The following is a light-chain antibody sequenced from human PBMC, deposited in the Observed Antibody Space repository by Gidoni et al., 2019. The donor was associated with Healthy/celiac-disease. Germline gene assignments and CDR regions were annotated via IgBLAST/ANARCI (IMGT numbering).Light chain of an antibody. Sequence: EIVLTQSPGTLSLSPGERATLSCRASQSVSSSYLAWYQQKPGQAPRLLIYGASSRATGIPDRCSGSGSGTDFTITISRLEPEDFAVYYCQQYGSSPVTFGQGTKVEIK. J-gene: IGKJ1*01. V-gene: IGKV3-20*01. CDR3: QQYGSSPVT. CDR1: QSVSSSY. CDR2: GAS.